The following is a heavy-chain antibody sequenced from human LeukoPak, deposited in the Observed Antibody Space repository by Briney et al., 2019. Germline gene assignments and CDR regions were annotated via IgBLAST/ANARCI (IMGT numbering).Heavy chain of an antibody. Sequence: PSETLSLTCTVSGGSISSSSYYWGWIRQPPGKGLEWIGSIYYSGSTYYNPSLKSRVTISVDTSKNQFSLKLSSVTAVDTAVYYCARGSYSSGRAYYYYMDVWGKGTTVTVSS. CDR3: ARGSYSSGRAYYYYMDV. D-gene: IGHD6-19*01. V-gene: IGHV4-39*07. J-gene: IGHJ6*03. CDR2: IYYSGST. CDR1: GGSISSSSYY.